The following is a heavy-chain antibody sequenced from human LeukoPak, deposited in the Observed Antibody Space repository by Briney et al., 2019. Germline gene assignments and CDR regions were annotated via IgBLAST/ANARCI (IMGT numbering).Heavy chain of an antibody. V-gene: IGHV1-18*01. Sequence: GASVKVSCXASGYTFTSYGISWVRQAHGQGLEWMAWISAYNGNTNYAQKLQGRVTMTTDTSTSTAYMELRSLRPDDTAVYYCAGANLRRYCSSTSCPNWFDPWGQGTLVTVSS. CDR3: AGANLRRYCSSTSCPNWFDP. D-gene: IGHD2-2*01. CDR1: GYTFTSYG. CDR2: ISAYNGNT. J-gene: IGHJ5*02.